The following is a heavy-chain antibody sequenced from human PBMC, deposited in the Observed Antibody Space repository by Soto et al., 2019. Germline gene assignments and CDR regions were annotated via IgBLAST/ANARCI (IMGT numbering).Heavy chain of an antibody. V-gene: IGHV3-23*01. D-gene: IGHD6-13*01. J-gene: IGHJ4*02. CDR2: ITGSADST. CDR3: ARCIGSFWYPIGY. CDR1: GFTFSSYA. Sequence: GGSLRLSCVASGFTFSSYAISWVRQAPGKGLEWVSGITGSADSTHYADSVKGRFTISRDNSKNTLYLQMNSLRAEDTAVFYCARCIGSFWYPIGYWGQGTLVTVYS.